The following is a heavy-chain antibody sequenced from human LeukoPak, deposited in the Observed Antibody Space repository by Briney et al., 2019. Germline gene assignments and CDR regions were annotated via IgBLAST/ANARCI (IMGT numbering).Heavy chain of an antibody. D-gene: IGHD1-14*01. CDR1: GFTFSTYA. CDR3: SNDRPHPSAEPTNFDS. J-gene: IGHJ4*02. V-gene: IGHV3-23*01. Sequence: VGSLRLSCAASGFTFSTYAMSWVRQAPGKRLEWVSAISGNGGNTYYADSVKGRFTISRDNSKNTLYLQMNSLRAEDTAVYYCSNDRPHPSAEPTNFDSWGQGTLVTVSS. CDR2: ISGNGGNT.